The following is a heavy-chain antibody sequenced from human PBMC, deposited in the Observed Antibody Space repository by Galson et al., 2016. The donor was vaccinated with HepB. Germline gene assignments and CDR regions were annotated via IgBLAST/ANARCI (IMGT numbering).Heavy chain of an antibody. CDR1: GFTFSGYE. Sequence: SLRLSCAASGFTFSGYEMAWVRQTPAKGLEWVSTVGGGGGNTHYADSVKGRFTISRDNSKNTLYLQMNSLKVEDTAVYFCVKARASRLSSRGWLVHDAFDLWGHGTTVIVSS. CDR2: VGGGGGNT. V-gene: IGHV3-23*01. D-gene: IGHD6-19*01. CDR3: VKARASRLSSRGWLVHDAFDL. J-gene: IGHJ3*01.